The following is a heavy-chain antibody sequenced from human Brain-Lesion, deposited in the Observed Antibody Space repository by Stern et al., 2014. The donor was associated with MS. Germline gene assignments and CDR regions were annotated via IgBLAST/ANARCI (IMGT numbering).Heavy chain of an antibody. D-gene: IGHD1-26*01. J-gene: IGHJ4*02. CDR3: ATLSPGAGGNYYRHFDY. Sequence: QVQLVQSGAEVKKPGASVKVSCKVSGYTLTDLSMHWVRQAPRKGLEWMGGFAPEDGETIYAQKCQGRVTMTEDTSTDTAYMELSSLRSEDTAVYYCATLSPGAGGNYYRHFDYWGQGTLVTVSS. V-gene: IGHV1-24*01. CDR2: FAPEDGET. CDR1: GYTLTDLS.